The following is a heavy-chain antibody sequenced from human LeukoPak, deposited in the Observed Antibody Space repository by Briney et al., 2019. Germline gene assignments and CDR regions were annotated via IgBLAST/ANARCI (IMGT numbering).Heavy chain of an antibody. V-gene: IGHV4-59*01. CDR3: ARVGTYGSGSYLSWLDY. Sequence: SETLSLTCTVSGGPISSYYWSWIRQPPGKGLEWIGYIYYSGSTNYNPSLKSRVTISVDTSKNQFSLKLSSVTAADAAVYYCARVGTYGSGSYLSWLDYWGQGTLVTVSS. D-gene: IGHD3-10*01. CDR2: IYYSGST. J-gene: IGHJ4*02. CDR1: GGPISSYY.